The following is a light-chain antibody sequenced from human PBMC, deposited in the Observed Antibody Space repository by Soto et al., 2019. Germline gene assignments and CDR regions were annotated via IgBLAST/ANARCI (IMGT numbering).Light chain of an antibody. V-gene: IGLV2-14*01. J-gene: IGLJ1*01. CDR1: SSDIGGYND. CDR2: EVS. CDR3: SSYTSSVAHV. Sequence: QSVLTQPASVSGSPGQSITIPCTGTSSDIGGYNDVSCYQQHPGKAPKLMIYEVSHRPSGISNRFSGSKSGNTASLTISGLPAEDEADYYCSSYTSSVAHVFGTGTKVTVL.